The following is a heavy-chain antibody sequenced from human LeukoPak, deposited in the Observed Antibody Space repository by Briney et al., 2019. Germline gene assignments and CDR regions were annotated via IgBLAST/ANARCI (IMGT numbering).Heavy chain of an antibody. CDR3: ARDDRRETDAFDI. Sequence: SETLSLTCAVYGGSFSSYYWSWIRQPPGKGLEWIGEINHSGSTNYNPSLRSRVTISVDTSKNQFSLKLSSVTAADTAVYYCARDDRRETDAFDIWGQGTMVTVSS. V-gene: IGHV4-34*01. J-gene: IGHJ3*02. CDR1: GGSFSSYY. CDR2: INHSGST. D-gene: IGHD1-1*01.